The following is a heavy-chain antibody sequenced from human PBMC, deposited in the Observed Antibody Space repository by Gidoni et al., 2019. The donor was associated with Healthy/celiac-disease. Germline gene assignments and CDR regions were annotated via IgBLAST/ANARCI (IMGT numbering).Heavy chain of an antibody. Sequence: EVQLVESGGGLVKPGGSLRLSCAASGFTFSNAWMSWVRQAPGKGLEWVGRIKSKTDGGTTDYAAPVKGRFTISRDDSKNTLYLQMNSLKTEDTAVYYCTTPTIVGATEDWFDPWGQGTLVTVSS. CDR2: IKSKTDGGTT. J-gene: IGHJ5*02. CDR3: TTPTIVGATEDWFDP. V-gene: IGHV3-15*01. D-gene: IGHD1-26*01. CDR1: GFTFSNAW.